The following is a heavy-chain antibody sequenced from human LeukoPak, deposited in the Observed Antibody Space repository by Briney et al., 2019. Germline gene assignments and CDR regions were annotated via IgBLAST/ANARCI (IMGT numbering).Heavy chain of an antibody. CDR3: ARVLGSTAMTHAHPTTYYYYYMDV. Sequence: PSETLSLTCTVSGGSISSSSYYWGWIRQPPGKGLEWIGSIYYSGSTYYNPSLKSRVTISVDTSKNQFSLKLSSVTAADTAVFYCARVLGSTAMTHAHPTTYYYYYMDVWGKGTTVTVSS. CDR2: IYYSGST. J-gene: IGHJ6*03. CDR1: GGSISSSSYY. D-gene: IGHD5-18*01. V-gene: IGHV4-39*07.